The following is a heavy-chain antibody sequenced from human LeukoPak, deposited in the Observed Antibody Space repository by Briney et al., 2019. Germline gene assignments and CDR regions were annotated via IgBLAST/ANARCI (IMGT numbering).Heavy chain of an antibody. CDR1: GFTFSSYG. Sequence: PGGSLRLSCAASGFTFSSYGMHWVRQAPGKGLEGVAFVRYDGSNKYYADSVKGRFTISRDNSKNTLYLQMNSLRAEDTAVYYCAITMVRGVNPDFDYWGQGTLVTVSS. CDR2: VRYDGSNK. CDR3: AITMVRGVNPDFDY. V-gene: IGHV3-30*02. J-gene: IGHJ4*02. D-gene: IGHD3-10*01.